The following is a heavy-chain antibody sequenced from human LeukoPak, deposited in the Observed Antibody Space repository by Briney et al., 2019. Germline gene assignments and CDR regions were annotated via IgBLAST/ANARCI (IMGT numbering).Heavy chain of an antibody. D-gene: IGHD6-13*01. V-gene: IGHV3-48*04. CDR2: ISTSLSTS. CDR1: GFTFSSYS. J-gene: IGHJ5*02. CDR3: ARPRIAAAEANWFDP. Sequence: GGSLRLSCAASGFTFSSYSMNWVRQAPGKGLEWVSYISTSLSTSYYADSVKGRFTISRDNAKNSLYLQMNSLRAEDTAVYYCARPRIAAAEANWFDPWGQGTLVTVSS.